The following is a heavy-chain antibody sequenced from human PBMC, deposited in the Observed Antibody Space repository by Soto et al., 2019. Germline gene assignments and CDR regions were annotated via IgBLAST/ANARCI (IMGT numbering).Heavy chain of an antibody. V-gene: IGHV3-33*01. Sequence: GGSLRLSCAASGFTFSSYGMHWVRQAPGKGLEWVAVIWYDGSNKYYADSVKGRFTISRDNSKNTLYLQMNSLRAEDTAVYYCARDRGDWNYGFWFDPWGQGTLVTVSS. CDR2: IWYDGSNK. J-gene: IGHJ5*02. D-gene: IGHD1-7*01. CDR1: GFTFSSYG. CDR3: ARDRGDWNYGFWFDP.